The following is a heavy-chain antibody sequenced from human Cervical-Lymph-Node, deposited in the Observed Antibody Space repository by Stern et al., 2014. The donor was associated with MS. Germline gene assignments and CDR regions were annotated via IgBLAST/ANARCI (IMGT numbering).Heavy chain of an antibody. J-gene: IGHJ4*02. CDR2: LTPMFGTS. CDR1: GGSFSMDS. V-gene: IGHV1-69*01. Sequence: QLVQSGAEVKKPGSSVKVSCKASGGSFSMDSISWVRQAPGQGLEWMGGLTPMFGTSNYAKKFQSRGPNTADVSTSTAYMELTSLRSEDTAVYFCARDQGGIADSWGQGTLVIVSS. CDR3: ARDQGGIADS. D-gene: IGHD6-13*01.